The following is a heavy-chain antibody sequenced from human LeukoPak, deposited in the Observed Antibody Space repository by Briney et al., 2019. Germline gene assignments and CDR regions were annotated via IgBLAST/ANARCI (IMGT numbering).Heavy chain of an antibody. CDR2: ISYDGSNK. D-gene: IGHD3-3*01. CDR1: GFTFSSYA. CDR3: ASPPPYVFRSAYPLDY. Sequence: GGSLRLSCAASGFTFSSYAMHWVRQAPGKGLEWVAIISYDGSNKYYADSVKGRFTISRDNSKNTVFLQMNSLRGEDTAVYYCASPPPYVFRSAYPLDYWGQGPLVPVSS. J-gene: IGHJ4*02. V-gene: IGHV3-30-3*01.